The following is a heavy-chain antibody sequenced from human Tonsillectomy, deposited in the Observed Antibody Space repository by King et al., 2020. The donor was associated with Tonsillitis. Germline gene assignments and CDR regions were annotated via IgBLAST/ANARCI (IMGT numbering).Heavy chain of an antibody. D-gene: IGHD2-2*02. CDR2: MNPNSGNT. J-gene: IGHJ4*02. Sequence: QLVQSGAEVKKPGASVKVSCKASGYTFTSYDIHWVRQATGQGLEWMGWMNPNSGNTGYAQKFQGRVTMTRNTSISTVYMELSSLRSEDTAVYYCARGTFKGTDCSSTRCYSLDYWGQGTLVAVSS. CDR3: ARGTFKGTDCSSTRCYSLDY. V-gene: IGHV1-8*01. CDR1: GYTFTSYD.